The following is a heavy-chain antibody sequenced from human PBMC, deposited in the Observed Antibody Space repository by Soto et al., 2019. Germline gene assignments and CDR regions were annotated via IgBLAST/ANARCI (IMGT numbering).Heavy chain of an antibody. CDR1: GGSFSGYY. J-gene: IGHJ4*02. CDR2: INHSGST. D-gene: IGHD5-18*01. Sequence: PSETLSLTCAVYGGSFSGYYWSWIRQPPGKGLEWIGEINHSGSTNYNPSLKSRVTISVDTSKNQFSLKLSSVTAADTAVYYCARGAEEYSYGCFDYWGQGTLVTVSS. CDR3: ARGAEEYSYGCFDY. V-gene: IGHV4-34*01.